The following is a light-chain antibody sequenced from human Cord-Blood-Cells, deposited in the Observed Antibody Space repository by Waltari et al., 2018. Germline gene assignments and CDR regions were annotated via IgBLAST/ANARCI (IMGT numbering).Light chain of an antibody. V-gene: IGLV6-57*01. Sequence: SESPAKTVTISCTRSSGSIASNYVQGYQQRPGTSPTTVIYEDNQRPSGVPDRFSGSIDSSSNSASLTISGLKTEDEADYYCQSYDSSNWVFGGGTKLTVL. CDR1: SGSIASNY. CDR2: EDN. J-gene: IGLJ3*02. CDR3: QSYDSSNWV.